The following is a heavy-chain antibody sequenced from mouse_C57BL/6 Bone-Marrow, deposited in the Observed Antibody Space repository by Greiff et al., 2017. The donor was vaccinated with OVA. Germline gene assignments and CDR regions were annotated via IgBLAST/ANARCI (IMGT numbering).Heavy chain of an antibody. Sequence: EVQLMESGGGLVKPGGSLKLSCAASGFTFSSYAMSWVRQTPEQRLEWIATINDGGSYTYYPDNVKGRFTFSRDNAKNNLYLQMSHLKSEDTAMYYCARERTSVAATMYYEGRGTATTVTVSS. CDR3: ARERTSVAATMYYEG. V-gene: IGHV5-4*01. D-gene: IGHD1-1*01. J-gene: IGHJ1*03. CDR2: INDGGSYT. CDR1: GFTFSSYA.